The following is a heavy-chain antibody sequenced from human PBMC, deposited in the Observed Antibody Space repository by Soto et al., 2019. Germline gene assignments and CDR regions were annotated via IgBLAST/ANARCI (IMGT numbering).Heavy chain of an antibody. D-gene: IGHD6-19*01. Sequence: QVQLVESGGGVVQPGRSLRLSCAASGFTFSSYVMHWVRQAPGKGLEWVAVVSNDGSNKDYADSVKGRFTISRDNSKNTLYLQMNSLRAEDTAVYYCAKVLLTYTSGWYHPYFDYWGQGTLVTVSS. CDR2: VSNDGSNK. V-gene: IGHV3-30*18. CDR3: AKVLLTYTSGWYHPYFDY. CDR1: GFTFSSYV. J-gene: IGHJ4*02.